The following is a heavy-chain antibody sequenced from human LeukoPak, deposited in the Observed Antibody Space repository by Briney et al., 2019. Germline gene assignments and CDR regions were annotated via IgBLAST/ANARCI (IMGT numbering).Heavy chain of an antibody. Sequence: ASVKVSCKASGYTFSRYSIAWVRQAPGQGLEWMGWISAYNGNTNYAQKLQGRVTMTTDTSTSTAYMELRSLRSDDTAVYYCARGKYCSGGECYSVRTSYDGFDSWGQGTVVSVSS. V-gene: IGHV1-18*01. D-gene: IGHD2-15*01. CDR3: ARGKYCSGGECYSVRTSYDGFDS. J-gene: IGHJ5*01. CDR2: ISAYNGNT. CDR1: GYTFSRYS.